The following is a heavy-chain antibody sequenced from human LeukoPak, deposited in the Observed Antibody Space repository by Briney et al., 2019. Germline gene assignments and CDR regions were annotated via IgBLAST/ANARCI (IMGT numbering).Heavy chain of an antibody. CDR1: GITLSNYG. Sequence: GGSLRPSCAVSGITLSNYGMSWVRQAPGKGLEWAAGISDSGGRTKYAASVRGRFTISRDDARQTLYLQLSSLRVEDTAVYYCARDTFQPGLIDSWGQGTLVTVSS. V-gene: IGHV3-23*01. D-gene: IGHD2-2*01. CDR2: ISDSGGRT. J-gene: IGHJ4*02. CDR3: ARDTFQPGLIDS.